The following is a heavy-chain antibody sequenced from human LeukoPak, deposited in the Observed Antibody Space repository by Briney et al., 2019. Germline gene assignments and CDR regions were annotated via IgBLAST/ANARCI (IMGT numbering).Heavy chain of an antibody. CDR1: GFTFSSYS. J-gene: IGHJ5*02. CDR3: ASIQRSVINYPGFDP. D-gene: IGHD3-22*01. V-gene: IGHV3-48*01. Sequence: GGSLRLSCAASGFTFSSYSMNWVRQALGKGLEWVSSISSSSSTIYYADSVKGRFTISRDNAKNSLYLQMNSLRAEDTAVYYCASIQRSVINYPGFDPWGQGTLVTVSS. CDR2: ISSSSSTI.